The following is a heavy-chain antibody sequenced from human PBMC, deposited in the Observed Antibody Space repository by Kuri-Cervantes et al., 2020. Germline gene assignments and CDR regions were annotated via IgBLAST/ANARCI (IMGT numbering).Heavy chain of an antibody. J-gene: IGHJ2*01. CDR1: GFTFSSYG. Sequence: GESLKISCAASGFTFSSYGMHWVRQAPGKGLEWVAAIWYDGSNKYYADSVKGRFTISRDNSKNTLYLQMNSLRAEDTAVYYCAKDAGSYGLWYFDLWGRGTLVTVSS. CDR3: AKDAGSYGLWYFDL. CDR2: IWYDGSNK. D-gene: IGHD5-18*01. V-gene: IGHV3-30*02.